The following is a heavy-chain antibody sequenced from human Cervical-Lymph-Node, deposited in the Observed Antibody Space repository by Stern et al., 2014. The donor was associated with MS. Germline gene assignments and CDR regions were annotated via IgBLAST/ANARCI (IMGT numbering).Heavy chain of an antibody. J-gene: IGHJ6*02. CDR3: ARGELKEGLVRGMDV. CDR2: IIPIFGTA. Sequence: VQLVESGAEVKKPGSSVKVSCNASGGTFSSYAISWVPQAPGQGLEGMGGIIPIFGTANYAQKFQGRVTITADESTSTAYMELSSLRSEDTAVYYCARGELKEGLVRGMDVWGQGTTVTVSS. D-gene: IGHD1-26*01. V-gene: IGHV1-69*01. CDR1: GGTFSSYA.